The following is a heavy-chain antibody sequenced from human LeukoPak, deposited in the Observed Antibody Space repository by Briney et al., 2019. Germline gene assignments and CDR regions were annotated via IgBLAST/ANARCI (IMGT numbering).Heavy chain of an antibody. CDR2: MNPNSGNT. CDR1: GYTFTSYD. D-gene: IGHD3-3*01. V-gene: IGHV1-8*01. CDR3: ARDRGRETYYDFWSGYSSGGHHWFDP. Sequence: ASVKVSCKASGYTFTSYDINWVRQATGQGLEWMGWMNPNSGNTGYAQKFQGRVTMTRNTSISTAYMELSSLRSEATAVYYCARDRGRETYYDFWSGYSSGGHHWFDPWGQGTLVTVSS. J-gene: IGHJ5*02.